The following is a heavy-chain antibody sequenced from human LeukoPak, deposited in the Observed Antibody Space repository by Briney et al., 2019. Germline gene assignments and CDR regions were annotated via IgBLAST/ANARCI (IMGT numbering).Heavy chain of an antibody. CDR3: ARGYNYGDYNWFDP. CDR2: INHSGST. V-gene: IGHV4-34*01. Sequence: SETLSLTCAVYGGSFSGYYWSWIRQPPGKGLEWTGEINHSGSTNYNPSLKSRVTISVDTSKNQSSLKLSSVTAADTAVYYCARGYNYGDYNWFDPWGQGTLVTVSS. CDR1: GGSFSGYY. J-gene: IGHJ5*02. D-gene: IGHD4-17*01.